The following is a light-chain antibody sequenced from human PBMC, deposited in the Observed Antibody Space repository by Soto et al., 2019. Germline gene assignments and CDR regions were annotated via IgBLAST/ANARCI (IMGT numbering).Light chain of an antibody. V-gene: IGKV3D-20*02. J-gene: IGKJ4*01. CDR2: DAS. CDR1: QSIISSY. CDR3: QQRKT. Sequence: EILLTQSPFSLSLSPGAIATLSCRASQSIISSYLGWYQQKPGQAPRLLISDASNRATGVPARFSGSGSGTDFTLTISSLEPADFAVYYCQQRKTFGRGTKVDIK.